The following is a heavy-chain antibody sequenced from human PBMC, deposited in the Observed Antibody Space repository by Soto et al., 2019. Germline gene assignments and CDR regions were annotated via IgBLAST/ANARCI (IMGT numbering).Heavy chain of an antibody. J-gene: IGHJ6*02. CDR1: GYSFTIYY. CDR3: ARTPILFWSSGHHHYGMYV. Sequence: ASVNVSCKASGYSFTIYYMHWVLRAPGQGLEWMGIINPSGGSTSYAQKFQGRVTMTRDTSTSTVYMELSSLRSEDTAVYYCARTPILFWSSGHHHYGMYVPGQATSVLVSS. V-gene: IGHV1-46*03. D-gene: IGHD3-3*01. CDR2: INPSGGST.